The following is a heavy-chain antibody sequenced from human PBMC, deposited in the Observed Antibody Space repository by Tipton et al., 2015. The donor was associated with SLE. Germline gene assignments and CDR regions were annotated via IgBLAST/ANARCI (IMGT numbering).Heavy chain of an antibody. J-gene: IGHJ3*01. CDR2: TYYSGSP. CDR3: VRERKYVVRFRELVAPDL. CDR1: GGSISSGGYY. Sequence: TLSLTCNVSGGSISSGGYYWSWIRQHPGKGLEWIGYTYYSGSPYYNPSLKSRVTMSVDTSKNQFYLKLSSVTAADTAMYYCVRERKYVVRFRELVAPDLWGQGTAITVSS. V-gene: IGHV4-31*03. D-gene: IGHD1-26*01.